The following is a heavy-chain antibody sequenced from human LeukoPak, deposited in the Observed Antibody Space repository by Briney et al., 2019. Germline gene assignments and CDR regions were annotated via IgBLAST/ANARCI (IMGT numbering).Heavy chain of an antibody. J-gene: IGHJ3*02. CDR2: ISSSSSYI. Sequence: GGSLRLSCAASGFTFSSYSMNWVRQAPGKGLEWVSSISSSSSYIYYADSVKGRFTISRDNAKNSLYLQMNSLRAEDMAVYYCARDQRLGAFDIWGQGTMVTVSS. V-gene: IGHV3-21*01. CDR3: ARDQRLGAFDI. D-gene: IGHD3-16*01. CDR1: GFTFSSYS.